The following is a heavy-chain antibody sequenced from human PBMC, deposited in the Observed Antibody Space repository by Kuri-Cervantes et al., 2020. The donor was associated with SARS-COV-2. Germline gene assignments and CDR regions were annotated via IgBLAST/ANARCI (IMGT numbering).Heavy chain of an antibody. J-gene: IGHJ4*02. CDR1: GFTFSSYW. CDR2: IKQDGSEK. Sequence: GESLKISCAASGFTFSSYWMSWVRQAPGKGLEWVANIKQDGSEKYYVDSVKGRFTISRDNAKSSLYLQMNSLRAEDTAVYYCASQIGIFWNWGQGTLVTVSS. V-gene: IGHV3-7*01. CDR3: ASQIGIFWN. D-gene: IGHD3-3*01.